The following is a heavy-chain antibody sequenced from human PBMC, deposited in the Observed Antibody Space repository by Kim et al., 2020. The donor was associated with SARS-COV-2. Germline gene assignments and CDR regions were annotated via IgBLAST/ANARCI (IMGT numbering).Heavy chain of an antibody. Sequence: SETLSLTCAVHGGSFSGYYWNWIRQPPGKGLEWIGEINHSGNTNYNPSPKSRVIMSVDTSKKQFSLKLSSVTAADTAVYYCARNGYNGLYWGQGTLVTVSS. CDR2: INHSGNT. CDR3: ARNGYNGLY. V-gene: IGHV4-34*01. D-gene: IGHD5-12*01. CDR1: GGSFSGYY. J-gene: IGHJ4*02.